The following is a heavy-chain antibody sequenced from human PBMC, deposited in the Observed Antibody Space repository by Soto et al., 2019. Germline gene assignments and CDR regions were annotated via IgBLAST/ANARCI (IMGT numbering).Heavy chain of an antibody. V-gene: IGHV1-24*01. D-gene: IGHD2-2*02. CDR1: GYTLTELS. CDR3: ATPPIHCSSTSCYNPWYFDL. CDR2: FDPEDGET. J-gene: IGHJ2*01. Sequence: ASVKVSCKVSGYTLTELSMHWVLQAPGKGLEWMGGFDPEDGETIYAQKFQGRVTMTEDTSTDTAYMELSSLRSEDTAVYYCATPPIHCSSTSCYNPWYFDLWGRGTLVTVSS.